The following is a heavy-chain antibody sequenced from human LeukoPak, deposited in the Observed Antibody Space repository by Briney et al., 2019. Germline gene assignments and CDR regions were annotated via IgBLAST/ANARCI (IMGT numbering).Heavy chain of an antibody. J-gene: IGHJ6*03. Sequence: PSETLSLTCTVSGGSISSYYWSWIRQPPGKGLEWIGYIYTSGSTNYNPSLKSRVTISVDTSKNRFSLKLSSVTAADTAVYYCARSRGLRHYYYYMDVWGKGTTVTVSS. CDR3: ARSRGLRHYYYYMDV. V-gene: IGHV4-4*09. CDR2: IYTSGST. CDR1: GGSISSYY. D-gene: IGHD4-17*01.